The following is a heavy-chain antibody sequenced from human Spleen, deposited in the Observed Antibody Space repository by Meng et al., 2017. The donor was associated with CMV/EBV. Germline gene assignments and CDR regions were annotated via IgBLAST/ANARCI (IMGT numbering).Heavy chain of an antibody. CDR3: ARGEPDIIVVPAACDY. CDR1: GFTFSTYS. CDR2: ISGSTATT. J-gene: IGHJ4*02. Sequence: ETLSLTCAASGFTFSTYSMNWVRQAPGKGLEWVSYISGSTATTYYAGSVKGRFTVSRDNAKNSLFLQMDSLRGEDTAVYYCARGEPDIIVVPAACDYWGQGTLVTVSS. D-gene: IGHD2-2*01. V-gene: IGHV3-48*04.